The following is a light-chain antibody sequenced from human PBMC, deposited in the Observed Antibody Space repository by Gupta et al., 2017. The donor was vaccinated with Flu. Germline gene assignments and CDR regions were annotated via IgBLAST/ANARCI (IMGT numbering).Light chain of an antibody. CDR2: WAS. J-gene: IGKJ4*01. V-gene: IGKV4-1*01. CDR3: QQDYNTPT. CDR1: QTILYTSNNKNY. Sequence: DIVMTQSPASLAVSLGERATINCKSSQTILYTSNNKNYLAWYQQKPGQPPKLLIYWASTRESGVPERFSGSGSGTDFTLTISSLQAEDVAVYYCQQDYNTPTFGGGTKVEIK.